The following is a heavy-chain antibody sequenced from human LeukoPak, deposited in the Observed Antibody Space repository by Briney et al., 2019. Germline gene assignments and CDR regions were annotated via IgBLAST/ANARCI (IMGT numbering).Heavy chain of an antibody. D-gene: IGHD3-9*01. J-gene: IGHJ3*02. V-gene: IGHV1-69*04. CDR1: GGTFSSYA. Sequence: SVKVSCKASGGTFSSYAISWVRQAPGQGLEWVGRIIPILGIANYAQKFQGRVTITADKSTSTAYMELSSLRSEDTAVYYCARGIGANYDILTGYYNYDAFDIWGQGTMVTVSS. CDR3: ARGIGANYDILTGYYNYDAFDI. CDR2: IIPILGIA.